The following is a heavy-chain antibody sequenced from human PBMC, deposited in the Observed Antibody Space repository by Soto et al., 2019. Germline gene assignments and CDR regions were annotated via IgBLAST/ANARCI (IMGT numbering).Heavy chain of an antibody. V-gene: IGHV3-23*01. CDR2: ISDSGGST. CDR1: GFTFSSNA. Sequence: EVQLLESGGGLVQPGGSLRLSCEASGFTFSSNAMTWVRLAPGKGLEWVSAISDSGGSTYYADSVAGRFTISRDNSRHTLYLQMYSLRAEDTAIDYCVKALGRDFSDFDSWGQGTQVTFSS. J-gene: IGHJ4*02. D-gene: IGHD3-10*01. CDR3: VKALGRDFSDFDS.